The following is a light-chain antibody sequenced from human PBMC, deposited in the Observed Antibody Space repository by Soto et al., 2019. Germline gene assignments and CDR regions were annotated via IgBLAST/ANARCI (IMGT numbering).Light chain of an antibody. CDR2: EVN. CDR1: SSDVGGYKY. Sequence: QSALTQPPSASGSPGQSVTISCTGTSSDVGGYKYVSWYQQHPGKAPKLMIFEVNKRPSGVPDRFSGSKSGNTASLTVSGLKAEDEVDYYCSSYAGINNLGVFGTGTKVTVL. V-gene: IGLV2-8*01. J-gene: IGLJ1*01. CDR3: SSYAGINNLGV.